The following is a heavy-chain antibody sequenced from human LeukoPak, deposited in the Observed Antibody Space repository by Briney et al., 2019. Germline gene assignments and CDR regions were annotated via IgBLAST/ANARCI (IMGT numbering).Heavy chain of an antibody. V-gene: IGHV1-69*06. J-gene: IGHJ5*02. CDR2: IIPIFGTA. CDR3: AGSYCGGDCYPNMINWFDP. CDR1: GGTFSSYA. Sequence: SVKVSCKASGGTFSSYAISWVRQAPGQGLEWMGGIIPIFGTANYAQRFQGRVTITADKSTSTAYMELSSLRSEDTAVYYCAGSYCGGDCYPNMINWFDPWGQGTLVTVS. D-gene: IGHD2-21*02.